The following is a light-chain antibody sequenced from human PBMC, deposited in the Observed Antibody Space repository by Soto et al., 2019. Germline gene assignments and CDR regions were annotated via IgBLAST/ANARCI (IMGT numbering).Light chain of an antibody. CDR2: EDA. CDR3: QSWDSDAALV. V-gene: IGLV3-1*01. J-gene: IGLJ1*01. CDR1: DWGRQH. Sequence: SYELTQPPSVSVSPGQTATISCSGDDWGRQHAFWYQQRSGQSPVLVIYEDAKRPSGIPERFSGSNSGNTATLAISGTQTVDEADYYCQSWDSDAALVFGTGTKLTVL.